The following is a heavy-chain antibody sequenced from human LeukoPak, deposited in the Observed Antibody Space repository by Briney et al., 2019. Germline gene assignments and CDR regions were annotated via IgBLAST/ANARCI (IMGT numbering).Heavy chain of an antibody. Sequence: SETLSLTCTVSGGSISIGGYYWSWIRQPPGKGLEWSVEINHSGSTNYNPSLKRRVTISVDTTKNQFSLKLSSVTAADTAVYYCATSGYSYGDGIDYWGQGTLVTVSS. V-gene: IGHV4-34*01. CDR1: GGSISIGGYY. D-gene: IGHD5-18*01. CDR3: ATSGYSYGDGIDY. CDR2: INHSGST. J-gene: IGHJ4*02.